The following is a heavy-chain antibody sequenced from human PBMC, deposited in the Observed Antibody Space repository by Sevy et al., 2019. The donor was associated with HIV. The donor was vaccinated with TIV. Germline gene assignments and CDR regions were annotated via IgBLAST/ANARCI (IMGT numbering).Heavy chain of an antibody. V-gene: IGHV4-61*01. D-gene: IGHD2-2*01. Sequence: SETLSLTCTVSGGSVSSGSYYWSWIRQPPGKGLEWIGYIYYSGSTNYNPSLKSRVTISVDTSKNQFSLKLSSVTAADTAVYYCARDVIVVVPAASSSYGMDVWGQGTTVTVSS. J-gene: IGHJ6*02. CDR1: GGSVSSGSYY. CDR2: IYYSGST. CDR3: ARDVIVVVPAASSSYGMDV.